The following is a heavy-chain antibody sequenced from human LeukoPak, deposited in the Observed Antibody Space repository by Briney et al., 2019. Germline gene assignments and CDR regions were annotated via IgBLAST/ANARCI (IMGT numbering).Heavy chain of an antibody. J-gene: IGHJ4*02. CDR2: ISYDGSNK. D-gene: IGHD4-17*01. CDR1: GFTFSSYA. V-gene: IGHV3-30*04. CDR3: ARGGRDYGDYYFDY. Sequence: GRSLRLSCAASGFTFSSYAMHWVRQAPGKGLEWVAVISYDGSNKYYADSVKGRFTISRDNSKNTPYLQMNSLRAEDTAVYYCARGGRDYGDYYFDYWGQGTLVTVSS.